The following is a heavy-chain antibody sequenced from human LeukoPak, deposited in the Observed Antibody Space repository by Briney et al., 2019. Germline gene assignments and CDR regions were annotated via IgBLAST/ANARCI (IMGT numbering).Heavy chain of an antibody. J-gene: IGHJ4*02. CDR3: ARGGPTGGRYY. Sequence: ASVKVSCKASGGTFSSYAISWVRQAPGQGLEWMGIINPSGGSTSYAQKFQGRVTMTRDTSTSTVYMELSSLRSEDTAVYYCARGGPTGGRYYWGQGTLVTVSS. D-gene: IGHD2-8*02. V-gene: IGHV1-46*01. CDR1: GGTFSSYA. CDR2: INPSGGST.